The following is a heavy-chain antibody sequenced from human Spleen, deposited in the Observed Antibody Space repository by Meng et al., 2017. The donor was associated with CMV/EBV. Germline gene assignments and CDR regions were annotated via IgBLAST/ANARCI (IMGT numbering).Heavy chain of an antibody. CDR1: GFTFSSYG. D-gene: IGHD5-12*01. Sequence: GESLKISCAASGFTFSSYGMHWVRQAPGKGLEWVAFIRYDGSNKYYADSVKGRFTISRDNSKNTLYLQMNSLRAEDTAVYYCAKDGGYSGYDSIDYWGQGTLVTVSS. V-gene: IGHV3-30*02. CDR2: IRYDGSNK. CDR3: AKDGGYSGYDSIDY. J-gene: IGHJ4*02.